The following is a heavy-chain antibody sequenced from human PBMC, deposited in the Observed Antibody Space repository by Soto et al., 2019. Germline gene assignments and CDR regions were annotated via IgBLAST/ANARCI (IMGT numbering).Heavy chain of an antibody. J-gene: IGHJ4*02. CDR3: AKGSGGNCYSHFDY. Sequence: EVQLLESGGGLVQPGGSLRLSCAASGFTFSSYAMSWVRQAPGKGLEWVSAICGSGGATYHTDSVKGRFTISRDNSKNTLHLQMNNLRAEDTAIYYCAKGSGGNCYSHFDYCGQGTLVTVSS. CDR1: GFTFSSYA. D-gene: IGHD2-15*01. V-gene: IGHV3-23*01. CDR2: ICGSGGAT.